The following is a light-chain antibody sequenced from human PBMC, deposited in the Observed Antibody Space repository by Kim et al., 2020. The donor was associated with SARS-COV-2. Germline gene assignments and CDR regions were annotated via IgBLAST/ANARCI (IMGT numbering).Light chain of an antibody. J-gene: IGKJ1*01. V-gene: IGKV3-15*01. Sequence: EIVMTQSPAILSVSPGERVTLSCRASESVSNRLAWYQQKPGQAPRILISGASTTAIGVPARFSGSGSGTEFTLTITSLQSEDFAFYYCLQYSNWLRTFGQGTKVDIK. CDR2: GAS. CDR3: LQYSNWLRT. CDR1: ESVSNR.